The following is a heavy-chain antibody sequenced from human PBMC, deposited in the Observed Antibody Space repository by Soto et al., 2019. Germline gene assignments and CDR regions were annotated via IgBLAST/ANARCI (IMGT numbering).Heavy chain of an antibody. Sequence: QVQLVESGGGVVQPGRSLRLSCAASGFTFSSYGMHWVRQAPGKGLEWVAGISYDGSEKYYAVSVKGRFTISRDNSKNTLYLQMNSLRSEDTAVYYCAKGAVTTSLYYFDYWGQGTLVPVSS. CDR3: AKGAVTTSLYYFDY. D-gene: IGHD4-17*01. CDR1: GFTFSSYG. J-gene: IGHJ4*02. CDR2: ISYDGSEK. V-gene: IGHV3-30*18.